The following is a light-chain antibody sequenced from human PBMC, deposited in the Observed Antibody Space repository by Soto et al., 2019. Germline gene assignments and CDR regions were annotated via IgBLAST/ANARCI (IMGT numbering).Light chain of an antibody. CDR3: QQYGSSPTT. CDR1: QSVSSSY. Sequence: EIVLTQSPGTLSLSPGERATLSCRASQSVSSSYLAWYQQKPGQAPRLLIYGASSRATDIADRFSGSGSGTDFTLTISRLEREDFAMYYCQQYGSSPTTFGQGTKVEI. V-gene: IGKV3-20*01. CDR2: GAS. J-gene: IGKJ1*01.